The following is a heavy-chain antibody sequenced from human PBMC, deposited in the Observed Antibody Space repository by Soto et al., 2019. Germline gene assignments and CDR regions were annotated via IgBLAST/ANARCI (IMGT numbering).Heavy chain of an antibody. CDR3: TRDGMTTGDT. CDR1: GVSVTSYT. D-gene: IGHD2-21*02. J-gene: IGHJ4*02. Sequence: PSETLSLTCIVSGVSVTSYTWSWVRQPANKGLEWIGRVFSSVSATYSPSLKSRVQISKATPDNRISLQLDSVTAADAGVYYCTRDGMTTGDTWGPGTLVTVSS. V-gene: IGHV4-4*07. CDR2: VFSSVSA.